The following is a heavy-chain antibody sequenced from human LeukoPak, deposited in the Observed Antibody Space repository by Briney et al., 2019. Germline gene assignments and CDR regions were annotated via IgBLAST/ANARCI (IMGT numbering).Heavy chain of an antibody. J-gene: IGHJ4*02. CDR2: ISGSGGST. V-gene: IGHV3-23*01. CDR3: AKEIYDYVWGSYRYPFDY. D-gene: IGHD3-16*02. Sequence: SGGSLRLSCAASGFTFSGYAMSWVRQAPGKGLEWVSAISGSGGSTYYADSVKGRFTISRDNSKNTLYLQMNSLRAEDTAVYYCAKEIYDYVWGSYRYPFDYWGQGTLVTVSS. CDR1: GFTFSGYA.